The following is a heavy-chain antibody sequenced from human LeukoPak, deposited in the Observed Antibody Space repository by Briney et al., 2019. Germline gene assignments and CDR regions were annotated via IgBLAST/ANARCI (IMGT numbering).Heavy chain of an antibody. CDR2: VYSGGST. Sequence: PGGSLRLSCAASGFTVSSDHMSWVRQAPGKGLEWVSAVYSGGSTYYGASVKGRFTISRDNSKNTLYLQMNSLRAEDTAVYYCARGGSGTYYSFDYWGQGTLVTVSS. D-gene: IGHD1-26*01. J-gene: IGHJ4*02. CDR3: ARGGSGTYYSFDY. CDR1: GFTVSSDH. V-gene: IGHV3-66*02.